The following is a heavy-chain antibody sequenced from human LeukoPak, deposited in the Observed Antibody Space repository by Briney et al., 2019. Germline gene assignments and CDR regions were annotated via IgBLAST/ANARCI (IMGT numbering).Heavy chain of an antibody. CDR2: INPNSGDT. D-gene: IGHD6-13*01. V-gene: IGHV1-2*02. CDR3: ARQGAAASFDY. CDR1: GYTFTGYY. J-gene: IGHJ4*02. Sequence: GASVKVSCKASGYTFTGYYMHWVRQAPGQGLEWMGWINPNSGDTNYAQKFQGRVTMTRDTSISTAYMDLSRLRSDDTAVYYCARQGAAASFDYWGQGTRVAVSS.